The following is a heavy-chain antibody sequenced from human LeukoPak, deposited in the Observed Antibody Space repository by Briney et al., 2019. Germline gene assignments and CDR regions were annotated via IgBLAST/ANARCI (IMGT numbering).Heavy chain of an antibody. V-gene: IGHV3-21*05. CDR1: GVTFSNFG. D-gene: IGHD5-18*01. CDR2: ITGAGNNI. CDR3: ARDVGYRSWFDP. Sequence: GGSLRLSCVVSGVTFSNFGMNWVRQAPGQGLEWLSYITGAGNNIYYAHSVKGRFTISRDNARNSLYLQMSSLRAEGTAVYYCARDVGYRSWFDPWGQGTLVTVSS. J-gene: IGHJ5*02.